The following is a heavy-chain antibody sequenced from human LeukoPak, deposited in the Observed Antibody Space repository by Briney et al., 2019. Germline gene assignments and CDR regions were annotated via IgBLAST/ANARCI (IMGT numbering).Heavy chain of an antibody. J-gene: IGHJ4*02. V-gene: IGHV3-30-3*01. CDR3: AKAGSITIFGVVIRGYYFDY. Sequence: GGSLRLSCAASGFTFSSYAMHWVRQAPGKGLEWVAVISYDGSNKYYADSVKGRFTISRDNSKNTLYLQMNSLRAEDTAVYYCAKAGSITIFGVVIRGYYFDYWGQGTLVTVSS. D-gene: IGHD3-3*01. CDR1: GFTFSSYA. CDR2: ISYDGSNK.